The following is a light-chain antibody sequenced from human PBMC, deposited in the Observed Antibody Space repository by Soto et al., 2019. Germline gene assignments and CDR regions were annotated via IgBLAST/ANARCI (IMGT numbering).Light chain of an antibody. CDR2: GAS. J-gene: IGKJ4*01. Sequence: EIVLTQSPGTLSLSPGERATLSCKASQSVKSNNLAWYQQIPGQSPRLLIYGASSRATGIPDRFSGSASGTDFTTTITRVETEDFAVYYCQQYGSPALAFGGGTKVDI. V-gene: IGKV3-20*01. CDR1: QSVKSNN. CDR3: QQYGSPALA.